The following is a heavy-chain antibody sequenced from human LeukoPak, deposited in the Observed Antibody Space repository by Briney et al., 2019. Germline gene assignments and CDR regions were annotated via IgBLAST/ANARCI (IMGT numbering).Heavy chain of an antibody. J-gene: IGHJ6*02. V-gene: IGHV4-59*01. CDR1: GGSISSYN. D-gene: IGHD3-10*01. CDR2: IYYSGST. CDR3: ARDRGGAYYYYFGMDV. Sequence: SETLSLTCTVSGGSISSYNWSWIRQPPQKGLGWSGCIYYSGSTNYNPSLKSRVTISVDTSKHQFSLKLSSVTAADTAVYYCARDRGGAYYYYFGMDVWGQGTTVTVSS.